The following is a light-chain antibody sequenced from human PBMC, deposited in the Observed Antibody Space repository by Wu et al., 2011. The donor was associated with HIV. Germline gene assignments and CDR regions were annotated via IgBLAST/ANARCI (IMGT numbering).Light chain of an antibody. V-gene: IGKV3-20*01. CDR1: QSVTNN. J-gene: IGKJ1*01. CDR2: CI. Sequence: SQSVTNNLAWYQHDTWPASQTPHLWCIHQGHWCPSQVQCSGSGTDFTLTISRLEPEDFAVYYCQQYGSSPLWTFGQGTKVEIK. CDR3: QQYGSSPLWT.